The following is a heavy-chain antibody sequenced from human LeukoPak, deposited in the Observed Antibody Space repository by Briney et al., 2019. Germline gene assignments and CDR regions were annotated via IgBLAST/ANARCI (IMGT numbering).Heavy chain of an antibody. CDR1: GGSFSGYY. V-gene: IGHV4-34*01. CDR3: ARGVPAALFY. J-gene: IGHJ4*02. Sequence: SETLSLTCAVYGGSFSGYYWSWIRQPPGQGLEWIGEINHSGSTNYNPSLKSRVTISVDTSKNQFSLKLSSVTAADTAVYYCARGVPAALFYWGQGTLVTVSS. D-gene: IGHD2-2*01. CDR2: INHSGST.